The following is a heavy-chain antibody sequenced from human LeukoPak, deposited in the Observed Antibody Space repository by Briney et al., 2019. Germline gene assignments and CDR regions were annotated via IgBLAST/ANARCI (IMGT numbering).Heavy chain of an antibody. J-gene: IGHJ6*03. V-gene: IGHV4-59*01. D-gene: IGHD1-20*01. CDR2: IYYSGST. Sequence: SETLSLTCTVSGGSISSYYWSWIRQPPGKGLEWIGYIYYSGSTNYNPSLKSRVTISVDTSKNQFSLKLSSVTAADTAVYYCARGLRYNWNPYYYYYYMDVWGKGTTVTVSS. CDR1: GGSISSYY. CDR3: ARGLRYNWNPYYYYYYMDV.